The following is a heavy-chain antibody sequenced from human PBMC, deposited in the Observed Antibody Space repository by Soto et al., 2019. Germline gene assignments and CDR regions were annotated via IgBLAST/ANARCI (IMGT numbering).Heavy chain of an antibody. CDR2: ISAYNGNT. CDR3: ASVKPEISNYYYYGMDV. V-gene: IGHV1-18*04. CDR1: GYTFTSYG. J-gene: IGHJ6*02. Sequence: VASVKVSCKASGYTFTSYGISWVRQAPGQGLEWMGWISAYNGNTNYAQKLQGRVTMTTDTSTSTAYMELRSLRSDDTAVYYCASVKPEISNYYYYGMDVWGQGTTVTVYS.